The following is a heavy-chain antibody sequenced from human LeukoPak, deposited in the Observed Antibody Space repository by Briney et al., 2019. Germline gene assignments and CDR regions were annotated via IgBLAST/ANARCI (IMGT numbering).Heavy chain of an antibody. CDR3: AKVRKHYTVTTPFFDY. CDR1: GFTFSSYA. D-gene: IGHD4-17*01. CDR2: ISGSGGST. Sequence: PRGSLRLSCAAYGFTFSSYAMSWVRQAPGKGLEWVSAISGSGGSTYYADSVKGRFTISRDNSKNTLYLQMNSLRAEDTAVYYCAKVRKHYTVTTPFFDYWGQGTLVTVSS. J-gene: IGHJ4*02. V-gene: IGHV3-23*01.